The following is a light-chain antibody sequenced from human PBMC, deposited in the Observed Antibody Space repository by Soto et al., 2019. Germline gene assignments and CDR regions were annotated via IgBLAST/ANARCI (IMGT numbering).Light chain of an antibody. Sequence: QSVLTQPASVSGSPGQSIPISCTGTNNDIGRFDFVSWYQQYPGKSPKLILYEVRARPSGISSRFSGSKSANTASLTISGLQAEDEADYYCASFTLYNILVFGGGTKLTVL. J-gene: IGLJ2*01. CDR2: EVR. CDR1: NNDIGRFDF. V-gene: IGLV2-14*01. CDR3: ASFTLYNILV.